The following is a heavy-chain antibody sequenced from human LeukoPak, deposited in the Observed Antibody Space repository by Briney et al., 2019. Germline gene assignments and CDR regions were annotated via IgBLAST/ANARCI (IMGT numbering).Heavy chain of an antibody. CDR3: ARDYFDSSGYYSRPLDY. V-gene: IGHV1-69*13. CDR1: GGTFSSYA. D-gene: IGHD3-22*01. J-gene: IGHJ4*02. CDR2: ITPIFGTA. Sequence: SVKVSCKASGGTFSSYAISWVRQAPGQGLGWMGGITPIFGTANYAQKFQGRVTITADESTSTAYMELSSLRSEDTAVYYCARDYFDSSGYYSRPLDYWGQGTLVTVSS.